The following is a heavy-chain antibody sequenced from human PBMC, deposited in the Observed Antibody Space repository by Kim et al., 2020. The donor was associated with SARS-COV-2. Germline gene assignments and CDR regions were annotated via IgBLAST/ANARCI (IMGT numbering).Heavy chain of an antibody. Sequence: SETLSLTCTVSGGSISSSSYYWGWIRQPPGKGLEWIGSIYYSGSTYYNPSLKSRVTISVDTSKNQFSLKLSSVTAADTAVYYCASEFYGDSRVIDYWGQGTLVTVSS. J-gene: IGHJ4*02. D-gene: IGHD4-17*01. V-gene: IGHV4-39*07. CDR3: ASEFYGDSRVIDY. CDR2: IYYSGST. CDR1: GGSISSSSYY.